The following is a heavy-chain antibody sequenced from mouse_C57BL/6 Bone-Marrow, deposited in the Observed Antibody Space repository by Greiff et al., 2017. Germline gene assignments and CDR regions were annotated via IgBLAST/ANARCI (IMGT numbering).Heavy chain of an antibody. CDR1: GFTFKNYY. D-gene: IGHD1-1*01. Sequence: EVQLQQSGAELVKPGASVKLSCTASGFTFKNYYIPWVKQRTEQGLEWIGRIDPEDGETNYAPKFQDKATITADTASNTTYLQLSSLTSEDTAVEYYTRSLNCYDTDYWGQGTTLTVSS. CDR2: IDPEDGET. V-gene: IGHV14-2*01. J-gene: IGHJ2*01. CDR3: TRSLNCYDTDY.